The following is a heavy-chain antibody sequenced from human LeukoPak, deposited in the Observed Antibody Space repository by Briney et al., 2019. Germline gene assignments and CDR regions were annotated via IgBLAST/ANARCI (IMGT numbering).Heavy chain of an antibody. CDR1: GFTFGSYW. Sequence: PGGSLRLSCAASGFTFGSYWMSWVRQSPGKGLEWVANIKQDGSERYYMDSVKGRVTISRDNAKASLYLQMNSLRAEDMSVYYCARETTDDFFYYYMDVWGKGTTVTISS. CDR2: IKQDGSER. D-gene: IGHD1/OR15-1a*01. V-gene: IGHV3-7*01. J-gene: IGHJ6*03. CDR3: ARETTDDFFYYYMDV.